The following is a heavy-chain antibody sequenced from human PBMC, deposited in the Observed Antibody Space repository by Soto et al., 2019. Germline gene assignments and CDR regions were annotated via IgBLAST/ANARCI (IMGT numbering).Heavy chain of an antibody. V-gene: IGHV2-70*17. J-gene: IGHJ4*03. CDR3: ARTRVTEVGARYFDF. CDR1: GFSLTTREMC. Sequence: SGPTLVNPTQTLTLTCTFSGFSLTTREMCVSWIRQPPGKALEWLARVDWDNDRFYSTSLRTRLTISKDTSRNQVVLTMTNMDPVDTGTYYCARTRVTEVGARYFDFWGQGTPVTVSS. D-gene: IGHD2-15*01. CDR2: VDWDNDR.